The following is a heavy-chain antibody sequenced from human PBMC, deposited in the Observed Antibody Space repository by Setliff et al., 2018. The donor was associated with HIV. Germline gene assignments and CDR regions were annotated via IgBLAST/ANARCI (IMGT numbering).Heavy chain of an antibody. CDR2: IDYSGGT. V-gene: IGHV4-39*07. J-gene: IGHJ3*02. CDR1: GGSISSSSYY. CDR3: ARIGEWELLKGRAFDI. Sequence: SETLSLTCTVSGGSISSSSYYWGWIRQPPEKGLEWIGNIDYSGGTYYNPSLKSRVTISVDMSKNQFSLKLNSVTAADTAVYYCARIGEWELLKGRAFDIWGQGTMVTVSS. D-gene: IGHD1-26*01.